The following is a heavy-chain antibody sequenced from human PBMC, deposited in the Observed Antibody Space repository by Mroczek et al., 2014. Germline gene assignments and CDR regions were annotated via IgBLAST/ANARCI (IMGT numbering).Heavy chain of an antibody. CDR2: MNPNSGNT. V-gene: IGHV1-8*01. CDR3: ARGRLPYIVVVPAAILGDTYGMDV. CDR1: GYTFTSYD. D-gene: IGHD2-2*02. J-gene: IGHJ6*02. Sequence: QVQLVQSGAEVKKPGASVKVSCKASGYTFTSYDINWVRQATGQGLEWMGWMNPNSGNTGYAQKFQGRVTMTRNTSISTAYMELSSLRSEDTAVYYCARGRLPYIVVVPAAILGDTYGMDVWGQGTHGHPSP.